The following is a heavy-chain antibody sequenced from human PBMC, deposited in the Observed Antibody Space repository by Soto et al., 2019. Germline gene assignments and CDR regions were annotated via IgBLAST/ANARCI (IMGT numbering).Heavy chain of an antibody. CDR2: INPNSGGT. J-gene: IGHJ6*02. CDR1: GYTFTGYY. V-gene: IGHV1-2*04. CDR3: ARGHRYCSSTSCPYNHYGMDV. Sequence: ASVKVSCKASGYTFTGYYMHWVRQAPGQGLEWMGWINPNSGGTNYAQKFQGWVTMTRDTSISTAYMELSRLRSDDTAVYYCARGHRYCSSTSCPYNHYGMDVWGQGTTFTVSS. D-gene: IGHD2-2*01.